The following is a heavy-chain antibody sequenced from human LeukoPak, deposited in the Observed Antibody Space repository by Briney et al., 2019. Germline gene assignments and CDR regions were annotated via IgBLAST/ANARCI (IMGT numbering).Heavy chain of an antibody. J-gene: IGHJ4*02. CDR2: ISGSGGST. CDR1: GFTFSSYA. D-gene: IGHD2-2*01. V-gene: IGHV3-23*01. Sequence: GGSLRLSCAASGFTFSSYAMSWVRQTPGKGLGWVSAISGSGGSTYYADSVKGRFTISRDNSKNTLHLQISSLRAEDTAVYYCARHPFGYCSGTSCPYYFDYWGQGTLVTVSS. CDR3: ARHPFGYCSGTSCPYYFDY.